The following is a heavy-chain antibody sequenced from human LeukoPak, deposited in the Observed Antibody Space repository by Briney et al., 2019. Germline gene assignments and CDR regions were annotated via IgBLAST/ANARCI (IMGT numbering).Heavy chain of an antibody. J-gene: IGHJ6*03. CDR2: INHSGST. Sequence: SETLSLTCAVYGGSFSGYYWSWIHQPPGKGLEWIGEINHSGSTNYNPSLKSRVTISVDTSKNQFSLKLSSVTAADTAVYYCALVRLKFYYYYMDVWGKGTTVTVSS. V-gene: IGHV4-34*01. D-gene: IGHD6-6*01. CDR3: ALVRLKFYYYYMDV. CDR1: GGSFSGYY.